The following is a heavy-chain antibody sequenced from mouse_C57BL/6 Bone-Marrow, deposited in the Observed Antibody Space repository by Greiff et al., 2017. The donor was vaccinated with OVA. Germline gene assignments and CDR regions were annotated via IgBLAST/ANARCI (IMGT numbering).Heavy chain of an antibody. V-gene: IGHV1-26*01. CDR3: ARTRRFAY. CDR2: INPNNGGT. J-gene: IGHJ3*01. CDR1: GYTFTDYY. Sequence: EVQLQQSGPELVKPGASVKISCKASGYTFTDYYMNWVKQSHGKSLEWIGDINPNNGGTSYNQKFKGKATLTVDKSSSTAYMELRSLTSEDSAVYYCARTRRFAYWGQGTLVTVSA.